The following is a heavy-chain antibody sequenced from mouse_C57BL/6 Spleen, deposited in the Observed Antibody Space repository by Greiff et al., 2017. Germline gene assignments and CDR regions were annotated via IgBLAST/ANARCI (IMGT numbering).Heavy chain of an antibody. Sequence: QVQLQQSGAELVKPGASVKMSCKASGYTFTSYWITWVKPRPGHGLEWLGDIYPGSGSTNYNEKFKSKATLTVDTSSSTAYMQLSSLTSEDSAVYYWARSANYYGSSYGYFEVWGTGTTVTVSA. CDR3: ARSANYYGSSYGYFEV. J-gene: IGHJ1*03. V-gene: IGHV1-55*01. CDR1: GYTFTSYW. CDR2: IYPGSGST. D-gene: IGHD1-1*01.